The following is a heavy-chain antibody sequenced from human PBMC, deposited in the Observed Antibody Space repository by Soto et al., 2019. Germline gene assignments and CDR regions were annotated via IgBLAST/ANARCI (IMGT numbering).Heavy chain of an antibody. CDR3: AKGRNHYDSSGYYSFPLDG. J-gene: IGHJ6*02. V-gene: IGHV3-30-3*01. CDR1: GFTFSSYA. CDR2: ISYGGST. Sequence: GESLQISCAASGFTFSSYAMHGFRQAPGKGLEWVAVISYGGSTYYADSVKGRFTVSRDNSKNTLYLQMNSLRAEDTAVYYCAKGRNHYDSSGYYSFPLDGWGQGTTVTVS. D-gene: IGHD3-22*01.